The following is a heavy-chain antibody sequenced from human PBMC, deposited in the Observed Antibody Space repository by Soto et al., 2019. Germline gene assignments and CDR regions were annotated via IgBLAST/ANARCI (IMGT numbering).Heavy chain of an antibody. D-gene: IGHD2-15*01. CDR1: GFIVSSNY. V-gene: IGHV3-66*01. J-gene: IGHJ4*02. Sequence: EVPLVESGGGLVQPGGSPRLSCAASGFIVSSNYMTWVRQAPGKGLEWVSVIYNSGSTYYADSVKGRFTISRDNSKNTLYLQMNSLRAEDTAVYYCAGPSGNDEYWGQGTLVIVSS. CDR3: AGPSGNDEY. CDR2: IYNSGST.